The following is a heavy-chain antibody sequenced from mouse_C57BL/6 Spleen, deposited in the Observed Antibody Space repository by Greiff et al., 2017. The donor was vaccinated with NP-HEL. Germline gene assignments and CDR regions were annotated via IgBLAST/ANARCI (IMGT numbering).Heavy chain of an antibody. D-gene: IGHD1-1*01. CDR2: IYPGNSDT. J-gene: IGHJ1*03. Sequence: VQLQQSGTVLARPGASVKMSCKTSGYTFTSYWMHWVKQRPGQGLEWIGAIYPGNSDTSYNQKFKGKAKLTAVTSASTAYMELSSLTNEDSAVYYCTSITTVVAKYFDVWGTGTTVTVSS. CDR3: TSITTVVAKYFDV. CDR1: GYTFTSYW. V-gene: IGHV1-5*01.